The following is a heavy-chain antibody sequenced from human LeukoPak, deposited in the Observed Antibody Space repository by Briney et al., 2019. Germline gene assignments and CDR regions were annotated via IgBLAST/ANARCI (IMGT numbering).Heavy chain of an antibody. CDR3: ATQYGDYGT. CDR2: IYHSGST. J-gene: IGHJ4*02. V-gene: IGHV4-59*04. Sequence: ASETLSLTCTVSGGSISSYYWSWIRQPPGKGLEWIGYIYHSGSTYYNPSLKSRVTISVDRSKNQFSLKLSSVTAADTAVYYCATQYGDYGTWGQGTLVTVSS. D-gene: IGHD4-17*01. CDR1: GGSISSYY.